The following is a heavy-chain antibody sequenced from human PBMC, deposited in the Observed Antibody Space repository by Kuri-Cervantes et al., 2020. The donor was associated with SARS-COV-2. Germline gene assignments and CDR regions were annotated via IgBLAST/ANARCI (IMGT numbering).Heavy chain of an antibody. CDR1: GYSISRAYY. CDR3: ARRVDWFDP. V-gene: IGHV4-38-2*01. CDR2: VYHYGST. Sequence: ESLKISCAVSGYSISRAYYWDWIRQPPGKGLEWIGSVYHYGSTYYNLSLKSRVTISVDTSKNQSSLKLSSVTAADTAVYYCARRVDWFDPWGQGALVTVSS. D-gene: IGHD3-3*01. J-gene: IGHJ5*02.